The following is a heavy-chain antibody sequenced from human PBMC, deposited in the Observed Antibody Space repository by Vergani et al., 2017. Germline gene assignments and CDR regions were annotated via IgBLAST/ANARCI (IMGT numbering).Heavy chain of an antibody. CDR2: IKNTGDST. CDR1: GFTFSSHA. Sequence: EVQLLQSEGAVVQPGGSLRLSCVASGFTFSSHAMSWVRQGHGQGLEWVSSIKNTGDSTHYADSVKGRFTIYRDNSKNTLYLQMNSLRVEDTAIYYCARGDYGILTGYRYWGQGTLVTVSA. CDR3: ARGDYGILTGYRY. J-gene: IGHJ4*02. D-gene: IGHD3-9*01. V-gene: IGHV3-23*01.